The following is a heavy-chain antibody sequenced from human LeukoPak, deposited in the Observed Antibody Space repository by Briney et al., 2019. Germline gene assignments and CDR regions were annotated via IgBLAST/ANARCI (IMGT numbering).Heavy chain of an antibody. D-gene: IGHD5-24*01. CDR2: IYYSGST. CDR1: GGSISDYY. Sequence: PSETLSLTCTVSGGSISDYYWSWIRQPPGKGLEWIGYIYYSGSTNYNPSLKSRVTISVDTSKNQFSLKLSSVTAADTAVYYCARSVGYNWEIFDYWGQGTLVTVSS. J-gene: IGHJ4*02. CDR3: ARSVGYNWEIFDY. V-gene: IGHV4-59*01.